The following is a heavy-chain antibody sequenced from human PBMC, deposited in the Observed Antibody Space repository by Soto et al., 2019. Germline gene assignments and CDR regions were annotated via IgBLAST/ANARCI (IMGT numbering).Heavy chain of an antibody. CDR1: GFSFSEYA. V-gene: IGHV3-30-3*01. CDR2: VSYEGSKQ. CDR3: AKDHGALPMATMDY. Sequence: GGSLRLSCAGSGFSFSEYAMHWVRQAPGKGLDWVAVVSYEGSKQYYADSVRGRFTISRDNSKNTLYLQMNSLRAEDTAVYYCAKDHGALPMATMDYWGQGTLVTVSS. D-gene: IGHD5-12*01. J-gene: IGHJ4*02.